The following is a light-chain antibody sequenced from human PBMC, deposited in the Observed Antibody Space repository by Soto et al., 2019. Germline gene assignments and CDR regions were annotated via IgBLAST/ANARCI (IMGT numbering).Light chain of an antibody. J-gene: IGLJ2*01. CDR3: AAWDDSLNVLV. Sequence: QSVLTQPASSSGTPGRRVTISCSGCSANIGTNTVHWYQQLSRTAPKLLIYKDTQRPSGVPDRVSGSKSGTSASLAISGLQSEDEAEYYCAAWDDSLNVLVFGGGTKVTVL. CDR1: SANIGTNT. CDR2: KDT. V-gene: IGLV1-44*01.